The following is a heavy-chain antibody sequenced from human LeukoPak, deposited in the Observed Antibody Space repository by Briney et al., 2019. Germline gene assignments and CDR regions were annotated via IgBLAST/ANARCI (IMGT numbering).Heavy chain of an antibody. CDR3: ARDLGDYYGMDV. J-gene: IGHJ6*04. D-gene: IGHD3-16*01. V-gene: IGHV1-18*04. Sequence: GASVNVSCKASAYTFTVYGSSCVGQAPGQGIEWKRWISAYKGNTNYAQKLQGRVTMTTDTSTSTAYMELRSLRSDDTAVYYCARDLGDYYGMDVWGKGTTVTVSS. CDR2: ISAYKGNT. CDR1: AYTFTVYG.